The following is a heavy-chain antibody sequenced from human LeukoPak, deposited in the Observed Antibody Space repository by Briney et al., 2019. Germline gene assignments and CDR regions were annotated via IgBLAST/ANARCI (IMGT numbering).Heavy chain of an antibody. CDR2: IYYSGST. D-gene: IGHD6-6*01. CDR3: AGSIAARPLRPSRNWFDP. J-gene: IGHJ5*02. CDR1: GGSISSYY. Sequence: SETLSLTCTVSGGSISSYYWSWIRQPPGKGLEWIGYIYYSGSTNYNPSLKSRVTISVDTSKSQFSLKLSSVTAADTAVYYCAGSIAARPLRPSRNWFDPWGQGTLVTVSS. V-gene: IGHV4-59*01.